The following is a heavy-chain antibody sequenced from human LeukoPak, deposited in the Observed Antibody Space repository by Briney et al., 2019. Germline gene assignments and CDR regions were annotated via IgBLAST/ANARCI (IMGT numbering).Heavy chain of an antibody. V-gene: IGHV3-74*01. CDR3: ARANGGAGS. J-gene: IGHJ5*02. CDR1: GFTVNNYW. CDR2: IKNDGRST. D-gene: IGHD3-10*01. Sequence: GESLRLSCAASGFTVNNYWMYWVRQPPGKGLVWISLIKNDGRSTTYADSVKGRSTISRDNGKNMLYLQMNSLRAEDTALYYCARANGGAGSWGQGTLVTVSS.